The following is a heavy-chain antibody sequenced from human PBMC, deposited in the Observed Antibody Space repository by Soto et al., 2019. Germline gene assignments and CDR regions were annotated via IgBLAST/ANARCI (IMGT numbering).Heavy chain of an antibody. Sequence: QLQLQESGSGLVKPSQTLSLTCAVSGGSISSGGYSWSWIRQPPGKGLEWIGYIYHSGSTYYNPSLKSRVTISVDRSKNQFSLKLSSVTAADTAVYYCARAASYYYDSSGYLDYWGQGTLVTVSS. CDR2: IYHSGST. J-gene: IGHJ4*02. V-gene: IGHV4-30-2*01. D-gene: IGHD3-22*01. CDR3: ARAASYYYDSSGYLDY. CDR1: GGSISSGGYS.